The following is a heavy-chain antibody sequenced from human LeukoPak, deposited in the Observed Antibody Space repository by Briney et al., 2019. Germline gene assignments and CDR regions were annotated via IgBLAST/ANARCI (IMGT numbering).Heavy chain of an antibody. CDR1: GFTFDDYA. Sequence: PGRSLRLSCAASGFTFDDYAMHWVRQAPGKGLEWVSGISWNSGSIGYADSVKGRFTISRDNAKNSLYLQMNSLRAEDTALYYCAKDRYGGNVGLIDYWGQGTLVTVSS. V-gene: IGHV3-9*01. J-gene: IGHJ4*02. CDR2: ISWNSGSI. CDR3: AKDRYGGNVGLIDY. D-gene: IGHD2-15*01.